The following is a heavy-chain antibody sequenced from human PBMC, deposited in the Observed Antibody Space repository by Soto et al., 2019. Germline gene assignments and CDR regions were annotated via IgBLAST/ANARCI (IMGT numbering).Heavy chain of an antibody. J-gene: IGHJ4*02. CDR3: GRTYTGG. CDR2: ISGSEDRT. V-gene: IGHV3-23*01. CDR1: GFSLRDHA. Sequence: VSLRLSCAASGFSLRDHALSWVRQAAGGGLEWVSGISGSEDRTNYADFVRGRFIISKDRAKNTLYLDMSGLRVDDTAVYFCGRTYTGGWGQGTLVTVSS. D-gene: IGHD3-10*01.